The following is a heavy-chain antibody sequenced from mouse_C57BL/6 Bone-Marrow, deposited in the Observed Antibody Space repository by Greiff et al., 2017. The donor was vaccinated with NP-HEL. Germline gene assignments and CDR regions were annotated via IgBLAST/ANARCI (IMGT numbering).Heavy chain of an antibody. J-gene: IGHJ2*01. CDR1: GYTFTSYW. D-gene: IGHD1-1*01. V-gene: IGHV1-69*01. Sequence: QVQLQQPGAELVMPGASVKLSCKASGYTFTSYWMHWVKQRPGQGLEWIGEIDPSDSYTNYTQKFTGKSTLTVDKSSSTAYMQLSSLTSEDSAVYYCAREGVITTIFDYWGQGTTLTVSS. CDR3: AREGVITTIFDY. CDR2: IDPSDSYT.